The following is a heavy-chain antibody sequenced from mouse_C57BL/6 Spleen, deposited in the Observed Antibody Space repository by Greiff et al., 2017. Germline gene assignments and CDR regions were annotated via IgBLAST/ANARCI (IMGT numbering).Heavy chain of an antibody. CDR3: ATGGYDVYDVKAWFAY. V-gene: IGHV14-2*01. J-gene: IGHJ3*01. CDR2: IDPEDGDT. D-gene: IGHD2-12*01. Sequence: VTLQECGAELVKPGASVKLSCTASGFNITDYYMHWVKQRTEQGLEWIGGIDPEDGDTKYAPKFQGKATLTAATSSNTAYLQLSSLTSEDTAVYYCATGGYDVYDVKAWFAYWGQGTLVTVSA. CDR1: GFNITDYY.